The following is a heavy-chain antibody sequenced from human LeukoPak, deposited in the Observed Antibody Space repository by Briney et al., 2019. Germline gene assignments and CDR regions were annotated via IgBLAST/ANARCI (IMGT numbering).Heavy chain of an antibody. CDR2: IYDSGST. Sequence: SETLSLTCTVSGASIRSGDYYWSWIRQPPGKGLEWIGYIYDSGSTNYNPSLKSRVTISVDTSKNQFSLKLSSVTAADTAVYYCARGGGYSYGYGMFDYWGQGTLVTVSS. J-gene: IGHJ4*02. V-gene: IGHV4-30-4*01. CDR1: GASIRSGDYY. CDR3: ARGGGYSYGYGMFDY. D-gene: IGHD5-18*01.